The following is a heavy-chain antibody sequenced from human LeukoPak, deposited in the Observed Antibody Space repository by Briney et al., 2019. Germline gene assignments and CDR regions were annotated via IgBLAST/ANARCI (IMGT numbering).Heavy chain of an antibody. CDR3: ARGPNGGNFDY. D-gene: IGHD4-23*01. V-gene: IGHV3-43*02. CDR1: GFTFDDYA. Sequence: PGGSLRLSCAASGFTFDDYAMHWVRQAPGKGLEWVSLISGDGGSTYYADSVKGRFTISRDNSKNTLYLQMNSLRAEDTAVYYCARGPNGGNFDYWGQGTLVTVSS. J-gene: IGHJ4*02. CDR2: ISGDGGST.